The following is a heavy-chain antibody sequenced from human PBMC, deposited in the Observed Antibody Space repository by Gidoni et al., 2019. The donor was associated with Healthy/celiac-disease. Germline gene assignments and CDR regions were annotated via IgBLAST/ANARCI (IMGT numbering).Heavy chain of an antibody. V-gene: IGHV1-69*01. CDR1: GGTFSSYA. Sequence: QVQLVQAGAEVKKPGSAVKVACKAAGGTFSSYAISWVRQAPGQGLEWMGGFIPIFGTANYAQKFQGSVTITAAESTSTAYMALSSLRSEDTSVYYCARALYGDPPWYFDLWGRGTLVTVSS. CDR2: FIPIFGTA. CDR3: ARALYGDPPWYFDL. J-gene: IGHJ2*01. D-gene: IGHD4-17*01.